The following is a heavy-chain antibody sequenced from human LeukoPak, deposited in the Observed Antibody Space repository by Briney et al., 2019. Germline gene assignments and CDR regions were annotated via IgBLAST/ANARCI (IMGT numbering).Heavy chain of an antibody. Sequence: SQTLSLTFAISGDSVSSNSAAWNWIRQSPSRGLEWLGRTYYSSKWNNDYAVSVKSRITVNPDTSKNQFSMQLNSVTPEDTAVYYCARAFRGVTGFDAFDIWGQGTMVTVSS. J-gene: IGHJ3*02. V-gene: IGHV6-1*01. CDR3: ARAFRGVTGFDAFDI. CDR2: TYYSSKWNN. D-gene: IGHD3-10*01. CDR1: GDSVSSNSAA.